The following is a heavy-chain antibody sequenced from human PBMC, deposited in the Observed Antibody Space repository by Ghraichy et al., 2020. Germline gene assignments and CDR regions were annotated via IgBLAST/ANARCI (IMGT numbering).Heavy chain of an antibody. CDR3: ARDSGAGWTFIESAFDY. CDR1: GFTFSSYE. V-gene: IGHV3-48*03. J-gene: IGHJ4*02. Sequence: GGSLRLSCAASGFTFSSYEMNWVRQAPGKGLEWVSDISESGNTIYYADSVKGRFTISRDNAKNSLYLQMNGLRADDTAVYYCARDSGAGWTFIESAFDYWCQGTLVTVAS. CDR2: ISESGNTI. D-gene: IGHD2-15*01.